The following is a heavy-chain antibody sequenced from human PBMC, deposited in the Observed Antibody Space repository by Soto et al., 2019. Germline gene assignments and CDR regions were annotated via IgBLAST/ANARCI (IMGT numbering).Heavy chain of an antibody. Sequence: NPGGSLRLSCAASGFTFSDYYMDWVRQAPGKGLEWVSSISSSSTIYYADSVKGRFTISRDNAKNSLYLQMNSLRAEDTAVYYCARDRRLNYYDSSGYYRRQGTLVTVSS. CDR1: GFTFSDYY. J-gene: IGHJ4*02. D-gene: IGHD3-22*01. CDR2: ISSSSTI. CDR3: ARDRRLNYYDSSGYY. V-gene: IGHV3-11*04.